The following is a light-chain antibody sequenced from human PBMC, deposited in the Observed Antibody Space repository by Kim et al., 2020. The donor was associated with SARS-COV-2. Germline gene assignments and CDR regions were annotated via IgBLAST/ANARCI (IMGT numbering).Light chain of an antibody. CDR2: AAS. CDR3: QQAHTFPYT. Sequence: SASVGDRVTITCRASEDISGSLAWYQQQPGKAPKLLIYAASSLRRGVPSRFSGSVSGTDFTLTISSLQPEDFATYFCQQAHTFPYTFGQGTKLEI. CDR1: EDISGS. V-gene: IGKV1-12*01. J-gene: IGKJ2*01.